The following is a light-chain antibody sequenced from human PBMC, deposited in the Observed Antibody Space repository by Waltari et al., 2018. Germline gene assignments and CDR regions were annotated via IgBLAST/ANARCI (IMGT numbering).Light chain of an antibody. CDR1: HGISNL. CDR2: GAS. CDR3: QRYQSAPYT. J-gene: IGKJ2*01. Sequence: DIQMTQSPSSLSASVGDRVTITCRASHGISNLLAWYQQKPGKVPKLLIYGASILQSGVPSRFSGSGSGTDFTPTISSLQPEDVATYYCQRYQSAPYTFGQGTKLEIK. V-gene: IGKV1-27*01.